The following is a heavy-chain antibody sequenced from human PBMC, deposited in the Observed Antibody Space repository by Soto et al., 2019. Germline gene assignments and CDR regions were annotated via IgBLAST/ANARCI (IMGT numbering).Heavy chain of an antibody. J-gene: IGHJ5*02. Sequence: GGSLRLSCAASGFMFGDYAMTWARQAPGKELEWVSGLLRPGGSTYYADSVKGRFTISRDNSKNKLYLQMNSLRAEDTAVYYCAKEGGEAVTMVRGVKNWFDPWGQGTLVTVPQ. CDR2: LLRPGGST. D-gene: IGHD3-10*01. CDR1: GFMFGDYA. V-gene: IGHV3-23*01. CDR3: AKEGGEAVTMVRGVKNWFDP.